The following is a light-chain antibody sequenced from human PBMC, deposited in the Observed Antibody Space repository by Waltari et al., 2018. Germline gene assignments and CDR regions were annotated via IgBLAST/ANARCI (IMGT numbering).Light chain of an antibody. CDR3: MIWHNNAVV. CDR1: SGINVGSYR. CDR2: YKSDSDK. Sequence: QAVLTQPSSISASPGESASPTCALRSGINVGSYRCYWYQQHLVSPPQSLLSYKSDSDKYQDSRVPRRFSGSKDASANAGILLISGLQSEDEADYYCMIWHNNAVVFGGGTTLTVL. V-gene: IGLV5-45*03. J-gene: IGLJ2*01.